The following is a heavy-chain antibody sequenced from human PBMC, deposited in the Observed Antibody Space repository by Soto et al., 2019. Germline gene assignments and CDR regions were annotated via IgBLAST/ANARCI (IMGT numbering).Heavy chain of an antibody. J-gene: IGHJ3*02. CDR3: ARDIAVAGPYDAFDI. V-gene: IGHV1-18*01. Sequence: ASVKVSCKASGYTFTSFGISWVRQAPGQGLEWMGWISAYNGNTNYAQKLQGRVTMTTDTSTSTAYMELRSLRSDDTAVYYCARDIAVAGPYDAFDIWGQGTMVTVS. CDR2: ISAYNGNT. CDR1: GYTFTSFG. D-gene: IGHD6-19*01.